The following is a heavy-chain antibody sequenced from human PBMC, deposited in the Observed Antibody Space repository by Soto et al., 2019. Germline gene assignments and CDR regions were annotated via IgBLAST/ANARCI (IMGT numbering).Heavy chain of an antibody. CDR1: GGPISNHY. D-gene: IGHD7-27*01. CDR3: TRANWYSEY. V-gene: IGHV4-59*11. Sequence: QVQLQESGPGLVKPSETLSPTCSVSGGPISNHYWSWIRQPPGKGLEWIGYINCNGNTNYNPSLKSRVTMSVDTSRNQISLKLTTVTAADTAVYYCTRANWYSEYWGQGTLVTVSS. CDR2: INCNGNT. J-gene: IGHJ4*02.